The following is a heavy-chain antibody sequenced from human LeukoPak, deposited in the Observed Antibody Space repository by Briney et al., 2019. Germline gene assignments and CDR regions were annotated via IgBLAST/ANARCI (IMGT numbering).Heavy chain of an antibody. CDR1: GASISSGAYC. Sequence: PSETLSLTCTVSGASISSGAYCWSWVRQPPGKGLERIGYMYYRGSTNYNPSLKSRVIISVDASKNQFSLKLSSVTSADTAVYYCARFPPGIAVAGHNDYWGQGTLVTVSS. V-gene: IGHV4-61*08. D-gene: IGHD6-19*01. CDR3: ARFPPGIAVAGHNDY. J-gene: IGHJ4*02. CDR2: MYYRGST.